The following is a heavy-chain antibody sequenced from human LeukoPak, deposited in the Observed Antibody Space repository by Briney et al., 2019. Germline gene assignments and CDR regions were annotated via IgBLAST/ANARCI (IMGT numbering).Heavy chain of an antibody. V-gene: IGHV4-59*01. Sequence: SETLSLTCTVSGGSISSYYWSWIRQPPGKGLERIGYIYYSGSTNYNPSLKSRVTISIDTSKNQFSLKLSSVTAADTAVYYCARDWSSGSYPDAFDIWGQGTMVTVSS. J-gene: IGHJ3*02. D-gene: IGHD1-26*01. CDR1: GGSISSYY. CDR3: ARDWSSGSYPDAFDI. CDR2: IYYSGST.